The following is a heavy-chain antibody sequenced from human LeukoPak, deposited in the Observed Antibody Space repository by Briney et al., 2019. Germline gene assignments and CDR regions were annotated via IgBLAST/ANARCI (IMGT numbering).Heavy chain of an antibody. CDR2: ISGSGGST. Sequence: PGGSLRLSCAASGFTFSSYAMSWVRQAPGKGLEWVSAISGSGGSTYYADSVKGRFTISRDNSKNTLYLQMNSLRAEDTAVYYCAKAVIAARATWGVDYYYYMDVWGKGTTVTVSS. CDR3: AKAVIAARATWGVDYYYYMDV. CDR1: GFTFSSYA. D-gene: IGHD6-6*01. V-gene: IGHV3-23*01. J-gene: IGHJ6*03.